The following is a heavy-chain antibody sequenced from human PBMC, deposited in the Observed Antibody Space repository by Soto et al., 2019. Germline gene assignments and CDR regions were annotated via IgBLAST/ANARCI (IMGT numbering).Heavy chain of an antibody. V-gene: IGHV3-23*01. CDR3: ANPIPKTGTTFGF. CDR1: GFTFSNFA. D-gene: IGHD1-1*01. J-gene: IGHJ4*02. Sequence: HPGGSLRLSCVAPGFTFSNFAMAWVRQAPGEGLEWVSAISGSGDDTFYADSMKGRFTISRDNSKDTLYLQTNSLRAEDTAVYYCANPIPKTGTTFGFWGQGTLVTVSS. CDR2: ISGSGDDT.